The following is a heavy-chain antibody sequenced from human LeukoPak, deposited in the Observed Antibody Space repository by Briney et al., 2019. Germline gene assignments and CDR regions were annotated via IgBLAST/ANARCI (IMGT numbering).Heavy chain of an antibody. CDR2: INQDGSVT. J-gene: IGHJ4*02. CDR1: GFTFSSYE. D-gene: IGHD5-24*01. Sequence: GGSLRLSCAASGFTFSSYEMNWVRQAPGKGLEWVANINQDGSVTNYVDSVKGRFTISRDNAKNSLYLQMNRPRAEDTAVYYCARDPDPIDGANFHYWGQGTLVTVSS. V-gene: IGHV3-7*01. CDR3: ARDPDPIDGANFHY.